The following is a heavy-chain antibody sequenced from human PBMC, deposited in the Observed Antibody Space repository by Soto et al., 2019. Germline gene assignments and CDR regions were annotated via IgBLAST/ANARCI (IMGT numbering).Heavy chain of an antibody. J-gene: IGHJ4*02. CDR3: SGNFDF. Sequence: QVQVVESGGGVVQPGRSLRLSCAASGFTFSNYGMHWVRQAPGKGLEWLAVIWHDGSNSYYADSVKGRFTISRDNSKNMLYLEMDSLRVEDTAVYYCSGNFDFWGQGTLFTVSS. CDR2: IWHDGSNS. D-gene: IGHD1-26*01. V-gene: IGHV3-33*01. CDR1: GFTFSNYG.